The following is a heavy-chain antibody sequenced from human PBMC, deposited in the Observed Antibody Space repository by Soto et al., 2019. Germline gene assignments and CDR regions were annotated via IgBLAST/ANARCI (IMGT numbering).Heavy chain of an antibody. D-gene: IGHD1-26*01. V-gene: IGHV3-23*01. CDR2: ISGSGGST. J-gene: IGHJ4*02. CDR3: AKDPVLYFPPPYYFDF. CDR1: GFTFSSYA. Sequence: GGSLRLSCAASGFTFSSYAMSWVRQAPGKGLEWVSAISGSGGSTYYADSVKGRFTISRDNSKNTLYLQMNSLRAEDTAVYYCAKDPVLYFPPPYYFDFWGQGTLVTISS.